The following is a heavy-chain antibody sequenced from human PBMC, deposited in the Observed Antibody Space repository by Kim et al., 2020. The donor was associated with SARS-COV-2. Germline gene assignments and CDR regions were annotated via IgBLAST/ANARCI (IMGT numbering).Heavy chain of an antibody. Sequence: ADSVKGRFTISRDNAKNSLYLQMNSLRAEDTALYYCAKDNEVELELPFDYWGQGTLVTVSS. V-gene: IGHV3-9*01. CDR3: AKDNEVELELPFDY. D-gene: IGHD1-7*01. J-gene: IGHJ4*02.